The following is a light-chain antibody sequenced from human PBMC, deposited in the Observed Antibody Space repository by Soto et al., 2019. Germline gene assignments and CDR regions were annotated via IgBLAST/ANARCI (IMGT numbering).Light chain of an antibody. CDR2: WAS. J-gene: IGKJ4*01. Sequence: DIVMTQSPDSLAVSLGASATINCKSNQIVLYSSNHKNYLAWYQQQPGQPPKLLIYWASTRESGVPDRFSGSGSGTDFTLNISRMQDEDVAVYYCQQYYSTPQTFGGGNKGDIK. CDR1: QIVLYSSNHKNY. CDR3: QQYYSTPQT. V-gene: IGKV4-1*01.